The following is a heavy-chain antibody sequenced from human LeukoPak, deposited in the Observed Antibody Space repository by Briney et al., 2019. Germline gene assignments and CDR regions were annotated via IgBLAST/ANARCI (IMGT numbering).Heavy chain of an antibody. V-gene: IGHV3-7*01. D-gene: IGHD4-23*01. CDR1: GFTFSTYW. J-gene: IGHJ4*02. CDR3: ATSADSPGNS. CDR2: LKQDGSVK. Sequence: PGGSLSLSCVASGFTFSTYWMSWVRQAPGRGLEWVANLKQDGSVKHYVDSVKGRFTISRDNAKNSLYLQMTTLRAEDTAVYYCATSADSPGNSWGQGTLITVSS.